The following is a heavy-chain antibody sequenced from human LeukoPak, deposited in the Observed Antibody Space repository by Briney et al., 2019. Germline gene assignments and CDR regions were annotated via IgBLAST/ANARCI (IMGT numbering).Heavy chain of an antibody. CDR1: GFIFEDYG. V-gene: IGHV3-20*04. CDR3: AKDRRRYGSGSYYTLSF. D-gene: IGHD3-10*01. Sequence: PGGSLRLSCAASGFIFEDYGMSWVRQAPGKGLEWVSDIHWNDAGTNYADSVRGRFTISRDNVKNSLYLRMNNLRVEDTAVYYCAKDRRRYGSGSYYTLSFWGQGTLVTVSS. CDR2: IHWNDAGT. J-gene: IGHJ4*02.